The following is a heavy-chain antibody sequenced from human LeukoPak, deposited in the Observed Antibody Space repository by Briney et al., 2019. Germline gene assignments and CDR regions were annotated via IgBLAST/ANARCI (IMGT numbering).Heavy chain of an antibody. V-gene: IGHV3-30*04. D-gene: IGHD6-13*01. CDR2: ISYDGSNK. Sequence: PGGSLRLSCAASGFTFSSYAVHWVRQAPGKGLEWVAVISYDGSNKYYADSVKGRFTISRDNSKNTLYLQMNRLRAEDTAVYYCARGLPYSPNFDYWGQGTLVTVSS. J-gene: IGHJ4*02. CDR1: GFTFSSYA. CDR3: ARGLPYSPNFDY.